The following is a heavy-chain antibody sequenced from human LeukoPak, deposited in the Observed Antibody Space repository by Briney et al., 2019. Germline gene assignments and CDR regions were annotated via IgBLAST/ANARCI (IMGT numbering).Heavy chain of an antibody. D-gene: IGHD2-2*01. V-gene: IGHV1-18*01. J-gene: IGHJ6*02. CDR2: ISAYNGNT. Sequence: ASVKVSCKASGYTFTSYGISWVRQAPGQGLEWMGWISAYNGNTNYAQKLQGRVTMTTDTSTSTAYMELRSLRSDDTAVYYCARVSVEDIVVVPAASYYYYGMDVWGQGTTVTVS. CDR1: GYTFTSYG. CDR3: ARVSVEDIVVVPAASYYYYGMDV.